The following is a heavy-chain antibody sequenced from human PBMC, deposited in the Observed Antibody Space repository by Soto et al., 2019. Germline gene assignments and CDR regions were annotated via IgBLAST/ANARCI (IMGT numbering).Heavy chain of an antibody. CDR3: SRYYDSSGYYGRRYYVDY. CDR1: GYTFTSYD. Sequence: QVQLVQSGAEVKKPGASVKVSCTASGYTFTSYDINWVRQATGQGLEWLCLMNPNSGNTGYAQKFQGRVTMTKNTSISTAYMELSSLRSEDTAVYYCSRYYDSSGYYGRRYYVDYWGQGTLVTVSS. J-gene: IGHJ4*02. D-gene: IGHD3-22*01. V-gene: IGHV1-8*01. CDR2: MNPNSGNT.